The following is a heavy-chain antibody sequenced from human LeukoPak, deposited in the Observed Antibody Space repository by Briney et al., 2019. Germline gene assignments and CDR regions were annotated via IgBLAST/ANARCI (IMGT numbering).Heavy chain of an antibody. J-gene: IGHJ4*02. D-gene: IGHD3-16*02. CDR2: ISYDGSNK. V-gene: IGHV3-30*04. Sequence: GGSLRLSCAASGSTFSSYAMHWVRQAPGKGLEWVAVISYDGSNKYYADSVKGRFTISRDNSKNTLYLQMNSLRAEDTAVYYCARDQGPLLLRLGELSPSGSGFDYWGQGTLVTVSS. CDR3: ARDQGPLLLRLGELSPSGSGFDY. CDR1: GSTFSSYA.